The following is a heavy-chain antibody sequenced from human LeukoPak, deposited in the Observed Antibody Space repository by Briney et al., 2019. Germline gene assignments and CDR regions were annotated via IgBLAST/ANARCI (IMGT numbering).Heavy chain of an antibody. CDR3: ARVTTRYFDWLHAFDI. Sequence: GASAKVSCKASGYTFTGYYMHWVRQAPGQGLEWMGWINPNSGGTNYAQKFQGRVTMTRDTSISTAYMELSRLRSDDTAVYYCARVTTRYFDWLHAFDIWGQGTMVTVSS. V-gene: IGHV1-2*02. CDR1: GYTFTGYY. D-gene: IGHD3-9*01. CDR2: INPNSGGT. J-gene: IGHJ3*02.